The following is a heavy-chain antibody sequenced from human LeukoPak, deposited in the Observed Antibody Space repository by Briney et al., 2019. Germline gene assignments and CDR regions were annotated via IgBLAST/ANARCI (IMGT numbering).Heavy chain of an antibody. CDR3: AKGAIWYGDYWEAFDI. J-gene: IGHJ3*02. V-gene: IGHV3-7*01. CDR1: GFTFSNYW. CDR2: IKGDGTDK. D-gene: IGHD4-17*01. Sequence: PGGSLRLSCAASGFTFSNYWMSWVRQAPGKGLEWVANIKGDGTDKHYVDSVKGRFTISRDNAKNSLYLQMNSLRAEDTAVYYCAKGAIWYGDYWEAFDIWGQGTMVTVSS.